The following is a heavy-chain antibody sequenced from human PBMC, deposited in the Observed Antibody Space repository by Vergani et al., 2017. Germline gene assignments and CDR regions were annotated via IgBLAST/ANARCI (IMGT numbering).Heavy chain of an antibody. CDR2: TYHSGST. CDR1: GGSISSGGYS. V-gene: IGHV4-30-2*01. D-gene: IGHD3-22*01. J-gene: IGHJ4*02. CDR3: ARVGPHYYDSSGYYFGAGD. Sequence: QLQLQESGSGLVKPSQTLSLTCAVSGGSISSGGYSWSWIRQPPGKGLEWIGYTYHSGSTYYNPSLKSRGTISVDRSKNQFSLKLSSVTAADTAVYYCARVGPHYYDSSGYYFGAGDWGQGTLVTVSS.